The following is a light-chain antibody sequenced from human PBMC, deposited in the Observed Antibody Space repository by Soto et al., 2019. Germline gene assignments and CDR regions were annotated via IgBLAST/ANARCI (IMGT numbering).Light chain of an antibody. CDR3: QQSYTTPRT. Sequence: DIQMTQSPSSLSASVGDGVTITCRASQSISSYLNWYQQKPGKAPKLLIYAASSLQSGVPSRFRGSGSGTDLTLTSSSLQPEEFATYYCQQSYTTPRTFGQGTRVDIK. V-gene: IGKV1-39*01. CDR2: AAS. CDR1: QSISSY. J-gene: IGKJ1*01.